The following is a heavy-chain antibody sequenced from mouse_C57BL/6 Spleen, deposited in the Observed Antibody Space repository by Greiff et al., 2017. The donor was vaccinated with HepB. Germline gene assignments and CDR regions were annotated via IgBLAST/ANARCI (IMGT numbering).Heavy chain of an antibody. J-gene: IGHJ2*01. D-gene: IGHD1-2*01. CDR2: IYPRDGST. CDR1: GYTFTDHT. Sequence: VQLQQSDAELVKPGASVKISCKVSGYTFTDHTIHWMKQRPEQGLEWIGYIYPRDGSTKYNEKFKGKATLTVDTSSSTAYMQLSSLTSEDSAVYYCARRYYGPLDYWGQGTTLTVSS. V-gene: IGHV1-78*01. CDR3: ARRYYGPLDY.